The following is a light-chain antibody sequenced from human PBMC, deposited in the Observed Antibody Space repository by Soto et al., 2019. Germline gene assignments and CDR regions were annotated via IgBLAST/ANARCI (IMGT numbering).Light chain of an antibody. CDR2: GAS. J-gene: IGKJ4*01. CDR3: QQYNSWPLT. CDR1: QSVYSN. V-gene: IGKV3-15*01. Sequence: EVLMTQSPATLSVSPGERVTLSCRASQSVYSNLAWYQQKPGQAPRLLIYGASTRATGLPARFSGSGSGTEFTLTISSLQSEDFAVYCCQQYNSWPLTFGGGTKVEIK.